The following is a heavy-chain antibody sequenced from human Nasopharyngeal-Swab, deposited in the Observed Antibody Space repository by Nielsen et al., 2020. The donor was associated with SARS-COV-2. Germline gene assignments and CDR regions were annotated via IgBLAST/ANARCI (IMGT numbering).Heavy chain of an antibody. V-gene: IGHV3-48*03. CDR2: IRGSGSTI. D-gene: IGHD3-22*01. CDR3: ARGDDSSGFSITLDY. J-gene: IGHJ4*02. Sequence: GESLKISCAASGFTFSSYEMNWVRQAPGKGLEWVSYIRGSGSTIYYADSVKGRFTISRDNAKNSLYLQMNSLRAEDTAVYYCARGDDSSGFSITLDYWGQGTLVTVSS. CDR1: GFTFSSYE.